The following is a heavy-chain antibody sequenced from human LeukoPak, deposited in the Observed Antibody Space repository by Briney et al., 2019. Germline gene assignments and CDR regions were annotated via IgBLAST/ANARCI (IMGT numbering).Heavy chain of an antibody. Sequence: SVKVPCKASGGTFSSYAISWVRQAPGQGLEWMGRIIPILGIANYAQKFQGRVTITADKSTSTAYMELSSLRSEDTAVYYCARGVAKRDYWGQGTLVTVSS. CDR1: GGTFSSYA. CDR3: ARGVAKRDY. J-gene: IGHJ4*02. V-gene: IGHV1-69*04. CDR2: IIPILGIA. D-gene: IGHD5/OR15-5a*01.